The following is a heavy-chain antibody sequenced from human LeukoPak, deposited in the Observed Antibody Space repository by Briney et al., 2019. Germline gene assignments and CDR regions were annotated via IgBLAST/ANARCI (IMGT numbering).Heavy chain of an antibody. Sequence: SETLSLTCTVSGGSISSSSYYWGWIRQPPGKGLEWIGSIYYRGSTYYNPSLKSRVTISVDTSKNQFSLKLSSVTAADTAVYYCARERKVAAAGTKTIWFDPWGQGTLVTVSS. CDR2: IYYRGST. J-gene: IGHJ5*02. CDR1: GGSISSSSYY. D-gene: IGHD6-13*01. CDR3: ARERKVAAAGTKTIWFDP. V-gene: IGHV4-39*07.